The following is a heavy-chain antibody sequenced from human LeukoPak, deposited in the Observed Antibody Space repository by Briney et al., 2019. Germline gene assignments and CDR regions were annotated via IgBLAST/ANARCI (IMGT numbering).Heavy chain of an antibody. CDR1: GGSISSSSYY. CDR2: IYYSGST. D-gene: IGHD3-10*01. CDR3: ARGTYGSGSYYIGY. Sequence: SETLSLTCTVSGGSISSSSYYWGWIRQPPGKGLEWIGSIYYSGSTYYNPSLKSRVTISLDTSNNQFSLKLRSVTAADTAVYFCARGTYGSGSYYIGYWGQGTLVTVSS. V-gene: IGHV4-39*07. J-gene: IGHJ4*02.